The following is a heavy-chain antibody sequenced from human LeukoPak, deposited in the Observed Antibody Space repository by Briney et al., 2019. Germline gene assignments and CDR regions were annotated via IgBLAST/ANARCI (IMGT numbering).Heavy chain of an antibody. D-gene: IGHD5-24*01. CDR1: GGSISSYY. Sequence: SETLSLTCTVSGGSISSYYWSWIRQPPGKGPEWIGYIYYSGSTNYNPSLKSRVTISVDTSKNQFSLKLSSMTAADTAVYYCARGKEMATIIDYWGQGTLVTVSS. CDR2: IYYSGST. J-gene: IGHJ4*02. V-gene: IGHV4-59*01. CDR3: ARGKEMATIIDY.